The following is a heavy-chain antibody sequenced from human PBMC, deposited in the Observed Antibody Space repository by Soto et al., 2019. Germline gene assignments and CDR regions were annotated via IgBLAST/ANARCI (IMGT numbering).Heavy chain of an antibody. CDR2: IYYSGST. D-gene: IGHD2-15*01. V-gene: IGHV4-59*01. CDR1: GGSISSYY. Sequence: SETLSLTCTVSGGSISSYYWSWIRQPPGKGLEWIGYIYYSGSTNYNPSLKSRVTISVDTSKNQFSLKLSSVTAADTAVYYCARDHNRGFDAFDIWGQGTMVTVSS. J-gene: IGHJ3*02. CDR3: ARDHNRGFDAFDI.